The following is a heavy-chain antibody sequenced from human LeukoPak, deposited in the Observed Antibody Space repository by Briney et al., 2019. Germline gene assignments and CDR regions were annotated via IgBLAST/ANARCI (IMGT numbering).Heavy chain of an antibody. D-gene: IGHD4-23*01. V-gene: IGHV3-74*03. CDR3: VRDLILLWTPVDDFDH. J-gene: IGHJ4*02. CDR2: INEDASTI. CDR1: GFTLRSYW. Sequence: GGSLRRSCVASGFTLRSYWMHWVRQVPGKGLEWVSRINEDASTITYADYVKGRFTISRDNAKNTLYLQMNSLRAEDTAVYFCVRDLILLWTPVDDFDHWGQGTLVTVSS.